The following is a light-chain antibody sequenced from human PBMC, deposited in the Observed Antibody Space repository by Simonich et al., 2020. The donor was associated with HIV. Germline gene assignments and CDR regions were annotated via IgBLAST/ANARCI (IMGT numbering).Light chain of an antibody. Sequence: DIQMTQSPSNLSASVGDRVTITCRASQSISSWLAWYQQKPGKAPKLLIYKAYSLERGVPSRFSGSGSGTQFTLTISSLQAEDVAVYYCQQYYSTPGTFGQGTKVEIK. CDR1: QSISSW. J-gene: IGKJ1*01. CDR3: QQYYSTPGT. CDR2: KAY. V-gene: IGKV1-5*03.